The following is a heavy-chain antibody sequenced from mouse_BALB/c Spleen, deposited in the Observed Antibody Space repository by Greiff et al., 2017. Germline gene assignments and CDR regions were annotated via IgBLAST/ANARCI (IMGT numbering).Heavy chain of an antibody. CDR1: GYTFTDYA. Sequence: QVQLQQSGAELVRPGVSVKISCKGSGYTFTDYAMHWVKQSHAKSLEWIGVISTYYGDASYNQKFKGKATMTVDKSSSTAYMELARLTSADSDIYYCARGTGTGFDYWGQGTTLTVSS. V-gene: IGHV1S137*01. D-gene: IGHD4-1*01. CDR3: ARGTGTGFDY. CDR2: ISTYYGDA. J-gene: IGHJ2*01.